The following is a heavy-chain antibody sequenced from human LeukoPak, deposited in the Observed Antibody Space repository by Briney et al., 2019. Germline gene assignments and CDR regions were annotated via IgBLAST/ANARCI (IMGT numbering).Heavy chain of an antibody. Sequence: PGGTLRLSCAASGFTFSSYGMSWVRQAPGKGLEWVSAISGSGGSTYYADSVKGRFTISRDNSKNTLYLQMNSLRAEDTAVYYCAKPRRGYSYLGAFDIWGQGTMVTVSS. D-gene: IGHD5-18*01. CDR3: AKPRRGYSYLGAFDI. CDR1: GFTFSSYG. V-gene: IGHV3-23*01. J-gene: IGHJ3*02. CDR2: ISGSGGST.